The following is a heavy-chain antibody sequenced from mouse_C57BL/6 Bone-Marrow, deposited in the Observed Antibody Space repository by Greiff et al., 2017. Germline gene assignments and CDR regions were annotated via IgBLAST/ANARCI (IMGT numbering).Heavy chain of an antibody. CDR1: GYTFTDYY. D-gene: IGHD2-3*01. CDR2: IYPGSGNT. Sequence: QVQLQQSGAELVRPGASVKLSCKASGYTFTDYYINWVKQRPGQGLEWIARIYPGSGNTYYNEKFKGKATLTAEKSSSTAYMQLSSLTSEDSAVYFCARLGGWASYAMDYWGQGTSVTVSS. J-gene: IGHJ4*01. V-gene: IGHV1-76*01. CDR3: ARLGGWASYAMDY.